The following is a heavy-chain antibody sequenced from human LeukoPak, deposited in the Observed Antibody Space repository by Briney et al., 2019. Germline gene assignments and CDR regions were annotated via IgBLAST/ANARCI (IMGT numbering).Heavy chain of an antibody. CDR2: ISSSSSYI. CDR3: ARGAARRFDY. CDR1: GFRFSTYS. J-gene: IGHJ4*02. D-gene: IGHD6-6*01. V-gene: IGHV3-21*01. Sequence: GGSLRLSWEGAGFRFSTYSINWVPQAPGKGLQWVSSISSSSSYIYYADSVKGRFTISRDNAKNSLYLQMNSLRAEDTAVYYCARGAARRFDYWGQGTLVTVSS.